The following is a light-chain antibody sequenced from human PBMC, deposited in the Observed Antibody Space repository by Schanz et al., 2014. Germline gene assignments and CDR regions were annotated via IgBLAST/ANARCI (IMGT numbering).Light chain of an antibody. CDR1: QNVLYSSHNKNY. J-gene: IGKJ2*01. CDR2: WAS. Sequence: DIVMTQSPDSLAVSLGERATIHCKSSQNVLYSSHNKNYLAWYQQKPGQPPKLLIYWASTRESGVPDRFSGSGSGTDYTLTISSLQAEDVAVYYCQQDNNSPYTFGQGTKLQSK. CDR3: QQDNNSPYT. V-gene: IGKV4-1*01.